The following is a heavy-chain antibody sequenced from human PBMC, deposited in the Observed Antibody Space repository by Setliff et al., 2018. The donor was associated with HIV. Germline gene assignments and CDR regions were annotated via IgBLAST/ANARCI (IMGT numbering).Heavy chain of an antibody. CDR3: ARSRIRGYYDTSPAMAFDI. CDR2: IHYSGTS. CDR1: GDLINNHN. V-gene: IGHV4-59*08. Sequence: SETLSLTCTVSGDLINNHNWNWIRQSPEKGLEWLGNIHYSGTSNYNSSLKSRIVISLDTSKKQFSLHFYSVTAADTAVYYCARSRIRGYYDTSPAMAFDIWGQWTMVTVSS. J-gene: IGHJ3*02. D-gene: IGHD3-22*01.